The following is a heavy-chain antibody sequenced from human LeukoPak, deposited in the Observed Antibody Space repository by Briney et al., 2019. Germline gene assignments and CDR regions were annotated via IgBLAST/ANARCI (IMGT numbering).Heavy chain of an antibody. CDR1: GFTFDDYA. V-gene: IGHV3-9*01. Sequence: QPGGSLRLSCAASGFTFDDYAMHWVRQAPGEGLEWVSGISWNSGSIGYADSVKGRFTISRDNAKNSLYLQMNSLRAEDTAVYYCARGQVAFDIWGQGTMVTFSS. CDR3: ARGQVAFDI. J-gene: IGHJ3*02. CDR2: ISWNSGSI.